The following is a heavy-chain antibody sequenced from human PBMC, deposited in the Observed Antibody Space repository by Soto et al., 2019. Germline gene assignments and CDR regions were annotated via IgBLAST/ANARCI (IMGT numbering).Heavy chain of an antibody. J-gene: IGHJ3*02. V-gene: IGHV4-61*01. CDR1: GGSVSSGSFY. CDR2: IYYSGST. CDR3: ASDSNWNDDVDAFDI. Sequence: QVQLQESGPGLVKPSETLSLTCTVSGGSVSSGSFYWSWIRKPPGKGLEWIGYIYYSGSTYSNPSLMSRVTISVDPSTTQFSLKLTSVSAADTAVYYCASDSNWNDDVDAFDIWGQGTLVTVSS. D-gene: IGHD1-1*01.